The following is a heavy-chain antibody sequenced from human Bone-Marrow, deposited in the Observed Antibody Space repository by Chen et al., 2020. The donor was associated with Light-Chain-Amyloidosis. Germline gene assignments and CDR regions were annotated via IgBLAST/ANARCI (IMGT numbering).Heavy chain of an antibody. Sequence: EVKKPGESLKISCKGSGYTFPTYWIGWVRQMPGKGLEWMGVIYPDDSDARYSPSFEGQVTISADKSTTTAYLQWRSLKASDTAMYYCARRRDGYNFDYWGQGTLVTVSS. CDR1: GYTFPTYW. CDR3: ARRRDGYNFDY. CDR2: IYPDDSDA. V-gene: IGHV5-51*01. D-gene: IGHD5-12*01. J-gene: IGHJ4*02.